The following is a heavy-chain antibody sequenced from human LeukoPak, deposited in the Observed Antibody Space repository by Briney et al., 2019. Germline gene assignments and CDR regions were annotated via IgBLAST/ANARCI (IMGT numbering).Heavy chain of an antibody. CDR3: ARLPFARYYFDY. D-gene: IGHD3-3*01. CDR2: IYYSGST. Sequence: SETLSLTCTVSGGSISSYYWSWIRQPPGKGLEWIGYIYYSGSTNYNPSLKSRVTISVDASKNQFSLKLSSVTAADTAVYYCARLPFARYYFDYWGQGTLVTVSS. CDR1: GGSISSYY. V-gene: IGHV4-59*08. J-gene: IGHJ4*02.